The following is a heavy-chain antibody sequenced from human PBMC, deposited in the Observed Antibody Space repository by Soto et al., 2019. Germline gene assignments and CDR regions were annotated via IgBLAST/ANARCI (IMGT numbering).Heavy chain of an antibody. Sequence: GGSLRLSCAASGFTFSSYSMSWGRQAPGKGLEWVSAISGSGGSTYYADSVKGRFTISRDNSKNTLYLQMNSLRAEDTAVYYWAKDAGLRYFEFDFWGQGTRVTVAS. J-gene: IGHJ4*02. CDR1: GFTFSSYS. CDR2: ISGSGGST. D-gene: IGHD3-9*01. V-gene: IGHV3-23*01. CDR3: AKDAGLRYFEFDF.